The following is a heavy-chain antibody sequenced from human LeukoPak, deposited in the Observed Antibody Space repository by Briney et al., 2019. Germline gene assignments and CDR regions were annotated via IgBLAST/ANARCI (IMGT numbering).Heavy chain of an antibody. D-gene: IGHD4-17*01. J-gene: IGHJ4*02. CDR3: ARDPTMTNNLDY. V-gene: IGHV1-2*02. CDR1: GYTFTGYY. CDR2: INPNSGGT. Sequence: ASVKVSCKASGYTFTGYYMHWVRQAPGQGLEWMGWINPNSGGTNYAQKFQGRVTMTRDTSISTAYMELSRLRSYDTAGYYCARDPTMTNNLDYWGQRTLVTVSS.